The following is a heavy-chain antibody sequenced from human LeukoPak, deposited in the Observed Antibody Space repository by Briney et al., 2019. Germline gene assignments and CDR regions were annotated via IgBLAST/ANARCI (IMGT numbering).Heavy chain of an antibody. CDR3: ARHSRSYYDYDY. Sequence: SETLSLTCTVSGDSIISYYWSWIRQPPGKGLEWIGYIYYSGSANYNPSLKSRVTISVDTSKNHFSLKLSSVTAADTAVYYCARHSRSYYDYDYWGQGTILTVSS. CDR2: IYYSGSA. D-gene: IGHD1-26*01. V-gene: IGHV4-59*08. CDR1: GDSIISYY. J-gene: IGHJ4*02.